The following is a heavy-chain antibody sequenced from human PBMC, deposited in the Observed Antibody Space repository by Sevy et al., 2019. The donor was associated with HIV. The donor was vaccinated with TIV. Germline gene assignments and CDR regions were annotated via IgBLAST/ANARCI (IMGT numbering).Heavy chain of an antibody. CDR2: VRWNGVST. CDR3: ATVFDSHSYVFDF. Sequence: GGSLRLSCAASGFNFEDYAMSWVRQAPGKGLEWVSGVRWNGVSTTYADSVKGRFTISRDNAKNALYLQMNSLGAEDTAIYFCATVFDSHSYVFDFWGQGTLVTVSS. V-gene: IGHV3-20*04. D-gene: IGHD3-22*01. CDR1: GFNFEDYA. J-gene: IGHJ4*02.